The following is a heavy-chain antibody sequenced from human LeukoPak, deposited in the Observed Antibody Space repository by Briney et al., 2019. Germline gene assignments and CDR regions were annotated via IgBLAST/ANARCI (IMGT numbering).Heavy chain of an antibody. CDR1: GGSITSYY. CDR3: ARGRTTYNFDS. D-gene: IGHD4-17*01. Sequence: SETLSLTCTVSGGSITSYYWCWIRQPPGKGLEWIGYIYYSGSTKYNSSLKSRVTIAVDTSKNQFSLKLSSVTAADTAVYYCARGRTTYNFDSWGQGTLVTVSS. J-gene: IGHJ4*02. CDR2: IYYSGST. V-gene: IGHV4-59*01.